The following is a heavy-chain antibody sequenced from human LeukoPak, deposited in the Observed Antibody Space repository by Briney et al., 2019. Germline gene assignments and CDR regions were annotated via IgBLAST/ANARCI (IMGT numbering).Heavy chain of an antibody. Sequence: SVKVSCKASGGTFSSYAISWVRQAPGQGLEWMGGIIPILGIANYAQKFQGRVTITADKSTSTAYMELSSLRSEDTAVYYCARGEDHYGSGSNYGMDVWGQGTTVTVSS. V-gene: IGHV1-69*04. J-gene: IGHJ6*02. CDR1: GGTFSSYA. D-gene: IGHD3-10*01. CDR2: IIPILGIA. CDR3: ARGEDHYGSGSNYGMDV.